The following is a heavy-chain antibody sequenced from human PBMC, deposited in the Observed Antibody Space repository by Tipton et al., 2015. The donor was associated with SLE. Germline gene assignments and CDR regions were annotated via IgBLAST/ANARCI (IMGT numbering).Heavy chain of an antibody. Sequence: SLRLSCAASGFTFSSYAMHWVRQAPGKGLEWVAVISYDGSNKYYADSVKGRFTISRDNSKNTLYLQMNSLRAEDTAVYYCARDIGFGMDVWGQGTTVTVSS. V-gene: IGHV3-30*04. CDR3: ARDIGFGMDV. D-gene: IGHD1-26*01. CDR1: GFTFSSYA. J-gene: IGHJ6*02. CDR2: ISYDGSNK.